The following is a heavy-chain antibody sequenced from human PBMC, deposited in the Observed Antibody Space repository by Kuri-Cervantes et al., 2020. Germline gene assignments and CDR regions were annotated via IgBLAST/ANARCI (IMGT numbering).Heavy chain of an antibody. CDR1: GFTFSDYY. Sequence: GESLKISCATSGFTFSDYYMSWIRQAPGKGLEWVSYISSSGSTIYYADSVKGRFTISRDNAKNSLYLQMNSLRAEDTAVYYCARDRLYCTNGVCYNWFDPWGQGTLVTVSS. V-gene: IGHV3-11*04. D-gene: IGHD2-8*01. J-gene: IGHJ5*02. CDR3: ARDRLYCTNGVCYNWFDP. CDR2: ISSSGSTI.